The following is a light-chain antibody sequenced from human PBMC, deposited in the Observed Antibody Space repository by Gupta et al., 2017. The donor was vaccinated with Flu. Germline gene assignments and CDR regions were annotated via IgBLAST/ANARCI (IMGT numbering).Light chain of an antibody. V-gene: IGKV1-5*03. CDR2: KAS. CDR1: QSIDIW. Sequence: DIQMTQSPSTLSASVGDRVTITCRASQSIDIWLAWFQKKPGKAPKPLIYKASSLETGVPSRFSGSGSGTEFSLTITSLQPDDFATYYCQHDYSSPWTFGQGTKVEI. CDR3: QHDYSSPWT. J-gene: IGKJ1*01.